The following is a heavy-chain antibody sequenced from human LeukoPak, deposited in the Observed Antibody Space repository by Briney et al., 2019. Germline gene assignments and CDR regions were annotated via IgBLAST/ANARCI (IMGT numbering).Heavy chain of an antibody. J-gene: IGHJ4*02. CDR3: AKDHRYCSGATCTDFDY. CDR2: TLYDGSNK. CDR1: GFTFSSYG. D-gene: IGHD2-15*01. V-gene: IGHV3-30*18. Sequence: GRSLRLSCAASGFTFSSYGMHWVRQAPGKGLEWVAFTLYDGSNKFYADSVKGRFTISRDNSKNTLYLQMNSLRAEDTAVYYCAKDHRYCSGATCTDFDYWGQGTLVTVSS.